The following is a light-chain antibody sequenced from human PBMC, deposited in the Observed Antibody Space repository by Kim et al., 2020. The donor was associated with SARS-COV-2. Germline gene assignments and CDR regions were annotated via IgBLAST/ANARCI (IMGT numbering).Light chain of an antibody. CDR1: QTVLYNSNNKNY. CDR2: WAS. V-gene: IGKV4-1*01. Sequence: DIVMTQSPDPLAVSLGERATLNCKSSQTVLYNSNNKNYLAWYQQKPGQAPKLLIFWASIRGSGVSDRFSGSGSETDFTLTISSLQAEGVAVYYCQQYYNTPPSFGRETKLEI. J-gene: IGKJ2*03. CDR3: QQYYNTPPS.